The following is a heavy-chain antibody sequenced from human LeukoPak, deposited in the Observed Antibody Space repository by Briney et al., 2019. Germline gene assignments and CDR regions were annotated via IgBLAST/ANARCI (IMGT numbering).Heavy chain of an antibody. CDR2: ISYDGSSK. D-gene: IGHD3-9*01. J-gene: IGHJ4*02. Sequence: PGGSLRLSCAASGFTFSRYGMHWVRQAPGKGLEWVAVISYDGSSKYYVDSVKGRFTISKDNSKNTLYLQMNSLRAEDTAVYYCAKDRDILTGYLDYWGQGTLVTVSS. CDR1: GFTFSRYG. V-gene: IGHV3-30*18. CDR3: AKDRDILTGYLDY.